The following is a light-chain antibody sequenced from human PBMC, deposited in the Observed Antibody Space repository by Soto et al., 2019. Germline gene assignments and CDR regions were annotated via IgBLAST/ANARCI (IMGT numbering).Light chain of an antibody. J-gene: IGKJ1*01. CDR3: LQDYDYPRT. V-gene: IGKV1-6*01. Sequence: AIQLTQSPSSLSASVRDRVTITCRARQGIRDELGWYQQKAGKAPNRLISAASRLQSGVPSRFSGRGSGTDFTLTISSLQPEDFATYYCLQDYDYPRTFGQGTKVDIK. CDR2: AAS. CDR1: QGIRDE.